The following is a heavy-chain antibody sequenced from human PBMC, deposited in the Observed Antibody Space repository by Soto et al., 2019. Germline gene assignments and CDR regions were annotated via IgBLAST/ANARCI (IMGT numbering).Heavy chain of an antibody. Sequence: QVQLVQSGAEVKKPGASVKVSCKASGYTFTSYGITWVRQAPGQGLEWIGWISAYNGNTNYAQKLQGRGTMTTDTTTRTAYMELRSLRSDDTAVSYCARDKGDGSGPYYCYWGQGTLVAVSS. CDR1: GYTFTSYG. D-gene: IGHD3-10*01. J-gene: IGHJ4*02. CDR2: ISAYNGNT. V-gene: IGHV1-18*01. CDR3: ARDKGDGSGPYYCY.